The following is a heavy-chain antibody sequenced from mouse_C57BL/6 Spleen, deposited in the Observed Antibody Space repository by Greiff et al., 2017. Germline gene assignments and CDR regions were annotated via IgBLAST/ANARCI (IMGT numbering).Heavy chain of an antibody. CDR2: INPSNGGT. Sequence: VQLQQPGTELVKPGASVKLSCKASGYTFTSYWMHWVKQRPGQGLEWIGNINPSNGGTNYNEKFKSKATLTVDKSSSTAYMQLSSLTSEDSAVYYCARDDSSSYGYFDVWGTGTTVTVSS. V-gene: IGHV1-53*01. CDR1: GYTFTSYW. CDR3: ARDDSSSYGYFDV. J-gene: IGHJ1*03. D-gene: IGHD1-1*01.